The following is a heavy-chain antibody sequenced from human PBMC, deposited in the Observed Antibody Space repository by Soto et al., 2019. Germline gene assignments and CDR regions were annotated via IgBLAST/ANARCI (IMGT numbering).Heavy chain of an antibody. D-gene: IGHD4-17*01. J-gene: IGHJ4*02. CDR1: GFTFSSYS. V-gene: IGHV3-21*01. CDR3: ARDWDPVLLYGDLDY. Sequence: VGSLRLSCAASGFTFSSYSMNWVRQAPVKGLEWVSSISSSSSYIYYADSVKVRFTISRDNAKNSLYLQMNSLRAEDTAVYYCARDWDPVLLYGDLDYWGQGTLVTVSS. CDR2: ISSSSSYI.